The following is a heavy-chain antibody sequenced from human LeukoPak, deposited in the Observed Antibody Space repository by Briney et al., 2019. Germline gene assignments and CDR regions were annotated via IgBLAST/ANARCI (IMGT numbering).Heavy chain of an antibody. V-gene: IGHV3-30-3*01. CDR3: ARDALVVTDI. CDR2: ISYDGSNK. J-gene: IGHJ3*02. CDR1: GSTFSSYA. D-gene: IGHD2-2*01. Sequence: GRSLRLSCAASGSTFSSYAMHWVRQAPGRGLEWVAVISYDGSNKYYADSVKGRFTISRDNSKNTLYLQMNSLRAEDTAVYYCARDALVVTDIWGHGTMVTVSS.